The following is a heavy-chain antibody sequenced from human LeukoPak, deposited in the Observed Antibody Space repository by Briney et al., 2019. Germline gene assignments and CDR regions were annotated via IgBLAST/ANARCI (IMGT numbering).Heavy chain of an antibody. J-gene: IGHJ3*02. D-gene: IGHD2/OR15-2a*01. V-gene: IGHV1-45*02. CDR3: ARSSRRADAFDI. CDR2: TTPFNGNT. CDR1: GYTFTYRY. Sequence: SVKVSCKASGYTFTYRYLHWVRQAPGQALEWMGWTTPFNGNTNYAQKFQDRVTITRDRSMSTAYMELSSLRSEDTAMYYCARSSRRADAFDIWGQGTMVTVSS.